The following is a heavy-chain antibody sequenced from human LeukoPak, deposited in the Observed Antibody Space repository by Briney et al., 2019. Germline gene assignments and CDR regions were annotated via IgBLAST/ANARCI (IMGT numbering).Heavy chain of an antibody. Sequence: AGGSLRLSCAASGFTFSSYAMHWVRQAPGKGLEWVAVISYDGSNKYYADSVKGRFTISRDNSKNTLYLQMNSLRAEDTAVYYCARGGVVPAAMIDYWGQGTLVTVSS. CDR1: GFTFSSYA. CDR2: ISYDGSNK. J-gene: IGHJ4*02. CDR3: ARGGVVPAAMIDY. V-gene: IGHV3-30*04. D-gene: IGHD2-2*01.